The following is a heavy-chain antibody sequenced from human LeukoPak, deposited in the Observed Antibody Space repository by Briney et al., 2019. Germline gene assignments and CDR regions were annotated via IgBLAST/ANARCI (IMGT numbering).Heavy chain of an antibody. CDR3: ARGVGSFGDDPRDALDI. CDR2: IHSAGST. Sequence: PSETLSLTCTVSGGSISSYYWSWIRQPAGGGLESIGRIHSAGSTNSNPSLKSRVTMSVDTSKKQLSLKLTSVTAADTAVYFCARGVGSFGDDPRDALDIWGQGTMVTVSS. V-gene: IGHV4-4*07. D-gene: IGHD4-17*01. CDR1: GGSISSYY. J-gene: IGHJ3*02.